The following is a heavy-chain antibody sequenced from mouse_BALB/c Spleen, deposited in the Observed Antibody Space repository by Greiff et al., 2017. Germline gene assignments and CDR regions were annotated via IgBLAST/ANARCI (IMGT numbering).Heavy chain of an antibody. CDR1: GYAFTSYN. D-gene: IGHD1-2*01. V-gene: IGHV1S135*01. CDR3: ARALIQYYGPLAY. Sequence: VQLQQSGPELVKPGASVKVSCKASGYAFTSYNMYWVKQSHGKSLEWIGYIDPYNGGTSYNQKFKGKATLTVDKSSSTAYMHLNSLTSEDSAVYYCARALIQYYGPLAYWGQGTLVTVSA. CDR2: IDPYNGGT. J-gene: IGHJ3*01.